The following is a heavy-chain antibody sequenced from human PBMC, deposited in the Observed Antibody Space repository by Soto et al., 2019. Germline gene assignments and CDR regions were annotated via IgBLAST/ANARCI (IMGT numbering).Heavy chain of an antibody. CDR1: GFTLSTSW. D-gene: IGHD4-17*01. Sequence: GGSLRLSCAASGFTLSTSWMSWVRQAPGKGLEWVANIKQDGTEKYYVDSVRGRFTISRDNAKNSVYLQMNSLRAEDKAVYYCARGRYGGNYNVFDIWGQGTMVTVSS. J-gene: IGHJ3*02. CDR3: ARGRYGGNYNVFDI. V-gene: IGHV3-7*01. CDR2: IKQDGTEK.